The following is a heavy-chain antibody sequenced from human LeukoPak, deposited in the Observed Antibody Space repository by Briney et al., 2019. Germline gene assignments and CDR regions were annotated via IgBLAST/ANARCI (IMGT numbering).Heavy chain of an antibody. Sequence: SETLSLTCTVSGGSISSYYWSWIRQPPGKGLEWIGYIYYSGSTNYNPSLKSRVTISVDTSENQFSLKLSSVTAADTAVYFCARVYYGRTYDYWYFDLWGRGTLVTVSS. V-gene: IGHV4-59*01. CDR1: GGSISSYY. D-gene: IGHD3-10*01. CDR2: IYYSGST. CDR3: ARVYYGRTYDYWYFDL. J-gene: IGHJ2*01.